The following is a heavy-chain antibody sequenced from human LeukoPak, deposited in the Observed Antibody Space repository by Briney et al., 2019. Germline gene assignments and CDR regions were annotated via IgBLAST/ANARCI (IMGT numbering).Heavy chain of an antibody. Sequence: PGRSLRLSCAASGFTFSSYGMHWVRQAPGKGLEWVAVISFDGNYKYYADSVKGRFTISRDISKNTPYLQMNSLRAEDTAVYYCAKSSSGPPKGAPHAFDIWGQGTMVTVSS. J-gene: IGHJ3*02. D-gene: IGHD3-22*01. CDR3: AKSSSGPPKGAPHAFDI. CDR2: ISFDGNYK. CDR1: GFTFSSYG. V-gene: IGHV3-30*18.